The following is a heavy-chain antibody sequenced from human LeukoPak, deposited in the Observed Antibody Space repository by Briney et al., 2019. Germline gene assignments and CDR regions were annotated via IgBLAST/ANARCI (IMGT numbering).Heavy chain of an antibody. CDR2: IYYSGST. D-gene: IGHD6-19*01. Sequence: PSETLSLTCTVSGGSISSYYWSWIRQPPGKGLEWIGYIYYSGSTNYNPSLKSRVTISVDTSKNQFSLKLSSVTAADTAVYYCARLWAPSGSGTYYGMDVWGQGTTVTVSS. CDR3: ARLWAPSGSGTYYGMDV. J-gene: IGHJ6*02. V-gene: IGHV4-59*08. CDR1: GGSISSYY.